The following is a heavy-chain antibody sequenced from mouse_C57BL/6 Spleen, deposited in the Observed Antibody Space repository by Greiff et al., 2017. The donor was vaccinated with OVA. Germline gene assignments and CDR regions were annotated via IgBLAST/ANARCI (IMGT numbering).Heavy chain of an antibody. CDR1: GYTFTSYW. CDR2: IDPNSGGT. Sequence: QVQLQQPGAELVKPGASVKLSCKASGYTFTSYWMYWVKQRPGRGLEWIGRIDPNSGGTKYNEKFKSKATLTVDKPSSTAYLQLSSLTSEDYAVYYCARCWANWNHYFDYWGQGTTLTVSS. D-gene: IGHD4-1*01. CDR3: ARCWANWNHYFDY. V-gene: IGHV1-72*01. J-gene: IGHJ2*01.